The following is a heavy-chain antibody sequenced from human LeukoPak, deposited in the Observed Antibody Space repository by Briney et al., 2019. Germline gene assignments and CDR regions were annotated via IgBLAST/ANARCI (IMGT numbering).Heavy chain of an antibody. CDR1: GYTFTSYA. CDR3: ARIYYDSSGYYYQPFDY. CDR2: INAGNGNT. J-gene: IGHJ4*02. D-gene: IGHD3-22*01. Sequence: GASVKVSCKASGYTFTSYAMHWVRRAPGQRLEWMGWINAGNGNTKYSQKFQGRVTITRDTSASTAYMELSSLRSEDTAVYYCARIYYDSSGYYYQPFDYWGQGTLVTVSS. V-gene: IGHV1-3*01.